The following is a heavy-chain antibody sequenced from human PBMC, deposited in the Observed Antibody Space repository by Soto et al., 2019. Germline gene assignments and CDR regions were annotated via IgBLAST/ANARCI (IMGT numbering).Heavy chain of an antibody. CDR1: GGSISSSSFH. D-gene: IGHD6-13*01. CDR2: IYYSGST. V-gene: IGHV4-39*01. Sequence: QLQLQESGPGLVKPSETLSLTCTVSGGSISSSSFHWGWIRQPPGKGLEWIGSIYYSGSTYYSPSPKRRVTIPVATSKNQFSLKLSSVTAADTAVYYCARRERAAGTDWWFDPWGQGTLVTVSS. CDR3: ARRERAAGTDWWFDP. J-gene: IGHJ5*02.